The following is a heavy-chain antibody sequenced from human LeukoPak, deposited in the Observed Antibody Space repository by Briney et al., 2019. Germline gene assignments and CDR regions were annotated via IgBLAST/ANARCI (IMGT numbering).Heavy chain of an antibody. CDR3: ATNKYAYEADAFDI. V-gene: IGHV4-39*07. CDR2: VYYSGNT. D-gene: IGHD3-16*01. Sequence: SETLSLTCTVSGDSVSSSTYYWGWIRQPPGKGLEWIGSVYYSGNTSYTSSLKSRVAISLDTPKNQFSLQLNSVTPEDTAIYYCATNKYAYEADAFDIWGQGTMVTVSS. J-gene: IGHJ3*02. CDR1: GDSVSSSTYY.